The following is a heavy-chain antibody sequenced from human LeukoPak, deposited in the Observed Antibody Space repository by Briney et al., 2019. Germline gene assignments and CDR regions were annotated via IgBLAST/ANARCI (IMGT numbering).Heavy chain of an antibody. CDR1: GGSISSSNW. D-gene: IGHD6-13*01. J-gene: IGHJ4*02. Sequence: KPSQTLSLTCTVSGGSISSSNWWSWVRQPPGKGLEWIGEIYHSGSTNYNPSLKSRVTISVDKSKNQFSLKLSSVTAADTAVYYCARSPRIAAAGTRFDYWGQGTLVTVSS. V-gene: IGHV4-4*02. CDR2: IYHSGST. CDR3: ARSPRIAAAGTRFDY.